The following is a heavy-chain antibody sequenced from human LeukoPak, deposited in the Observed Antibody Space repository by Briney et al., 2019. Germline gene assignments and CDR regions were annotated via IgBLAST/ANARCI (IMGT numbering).Heavy chain of an antibody. D-gene: IGHD1-26*01. Sequence: TGGSLRLSCAASGFTFSSYGMHWVRQAPGKGLERVAFIRYDGSNKYYADSVKGRFTISRDNSKNTLYLQMNSLRAEDTAVYYCARDGGGSYPPLDYWGQGTLVTVSS. V-gene: IGHV3-30*02. CDR2: IRYDGSNK. J-gene: IGHJ4*02. CDR1: GFTFSSYG. CDR3: ARDGGGSYPPLDY.